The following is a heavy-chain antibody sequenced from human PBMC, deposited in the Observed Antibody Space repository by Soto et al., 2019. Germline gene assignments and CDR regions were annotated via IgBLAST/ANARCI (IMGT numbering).Heavy chain of an antibody. CDR2: IIPIFGTA. Sequence: QVQLVQSGAEVKKPGSSVKVSCKASGGTFSSYAISWVRQAPGQGLEWMGGIIPIFGTANYAQKFQGRSTITADESTITAYMELSSLRSADTAVYYCATQSVRITMVRGVNHYAFDIWGQGTMVTVSS. J-gene: IGHJ3*02. CDR3: ATQSVRITMVRGVNHYAFDI. D-gene: IGHD3-10*01. V-gene: IGHV1-69*01. CDR1: GGTFSSYA.